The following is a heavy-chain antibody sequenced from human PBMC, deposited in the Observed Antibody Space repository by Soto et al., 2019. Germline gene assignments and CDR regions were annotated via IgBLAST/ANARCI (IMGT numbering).Heavy chain of an antibody. CDR2: INAGNGNT. J-gene: IGHJ4*02. CDR1: GDTFTSYS. V-gene: IGHV1-3*01. Sequence: ASVKVSCKASGDTFTSYSMHWVRQAPGQRLEWMGWINAGNGNTKYSQKFQGRVTITRDTSASTAYMELSSLRSEDTAVYYCARAVAVAADFDYWGQGTLVTVS. CDR3: ARAVAVAADFDY. D-gene: IGHD6-19*01.